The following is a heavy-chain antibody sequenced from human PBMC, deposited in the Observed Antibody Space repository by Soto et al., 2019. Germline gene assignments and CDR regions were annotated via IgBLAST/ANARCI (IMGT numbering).Heavy chain of an antibody. Sequence: SETLSLTCTVSGGSISSGGYYWSWIRQPPGKGLEWIGEITHSGSTNYNPSLKSRVTISVDTSKNQFSLKLSSVTAADTAVYYCARGPVGGGNSPPYYYYGMDVWGQGTTVTVSS. CDR3: ARGPVGGGNSPPYYYYGMDV. J-gene: IGHJ6*02. CDR1: GGSISSGGYY. V-gene: IGHV4-39*07. CDR2: ITHSGST. D-gene: IGHD2-21*02.